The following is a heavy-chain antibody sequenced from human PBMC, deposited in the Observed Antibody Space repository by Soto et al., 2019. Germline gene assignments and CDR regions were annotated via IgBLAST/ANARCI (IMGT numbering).Heavy chain of an antibody. CDR2: ISYDGSNK. CDR1: GFTFSSYA. Sequence: GGSLRLSCAASGFTFSSYAMHWVRQAPGKGLQWVAVISYDGSNKYYADSVKGRFTISRDNSKNTLYLQMNSLRAEDTAVYYCARDLLAYSGYPSVEYYYYYGMDVWGQGTTVTVSS. J-gene: IGHJ6*02. CDR3: ARDLLAYSGYPSVEYYYYYGMDV. V-gene: IGHV3-30-3*01. D-gene: IGHD5-12*01.